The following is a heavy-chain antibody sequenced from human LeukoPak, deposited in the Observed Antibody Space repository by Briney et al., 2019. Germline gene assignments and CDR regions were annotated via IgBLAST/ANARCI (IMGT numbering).Heavy chain of an antibody. Sequence: PSETLSLTRSVSDGSISSGYYYWAWIRQPPGKGLEWIGGIYYSGSTHNNPSLKSRVTISVDTSKKQFSLKLSSVTAADTAVYYCARGGRYDNVWGSYRFNPDSFDHWGQGTLVTVSS. CDR1: DGSISSGYYY. V-gene: IGHV4-39*07. CDR3: ARGGRYDNVWGSYRFNPDSFDH. J-gene: IGHJ4*02. D-gene: IGHD3-16*02. CDR2: IYYSGST.